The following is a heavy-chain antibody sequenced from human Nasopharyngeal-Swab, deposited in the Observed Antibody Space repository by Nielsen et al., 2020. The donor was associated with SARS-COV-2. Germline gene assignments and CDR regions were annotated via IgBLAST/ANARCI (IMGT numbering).Heavy chain of an antibody. CDR3: ARAPIVVVITAFDY. V-gene: IGHV4-59*12. CDR2: IYYSGST. J-gene: IGHJ4*02. D-gene: IGHD3-22*01. CDR1: GGSFSSYY. Sequence: SETLSLTCTVSGGSFSSYYWSWIRQPPGKGLEWIGYIYYSGSTNYNPSLKSRVTISVDTSKNQFSLKLSSVTAADTAVYYCARAPIVVVITAFDYWGQGTLVTVSS.